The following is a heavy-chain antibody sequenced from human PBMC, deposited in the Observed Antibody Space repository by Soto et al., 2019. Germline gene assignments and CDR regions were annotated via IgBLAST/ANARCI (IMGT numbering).Heavy chain of an antibody. J-gene: IGHJ3*02. Sequence: QVQLQESGPGLVKPSQTLSLTCTVSGGSISSGGYYWSWIRQHPGKGLEWIGYIYYSGSTYYNPSLKSRVTISVDTSKNQFTLKLSSVTAADTAVYYCARVGWGAYCDLDAFDIWGQGTMVTVSS. D-gene: IGHD4-17*01. V-gene: IGHV4-31*03. CDR2: IYYSGST. CDR1: GGSISSGGYY. CDR3: ARVGWGAYCDLDAFDI.